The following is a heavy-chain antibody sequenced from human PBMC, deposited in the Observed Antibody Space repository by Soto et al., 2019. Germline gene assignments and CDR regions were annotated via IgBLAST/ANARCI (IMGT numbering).Heavy chain of an antibody. V-gene: IGHV3-23*01. CDR2: ISGSGGST. Sequence: GGSVRLSGAASGFTFSSYAMSWVRQAPGKGLEWVSAISGSGGSTYYADSVKGRFTISRDNSKNTLYLQMNSLRAEDTAVYYCAKVGTGYCSGGSCYRNHDAFDIWGQGTMVTVSS. CDR1: GFTFSSYA. CDR3: AKVGTGYCSGGSCYRNHDAFDI. D-gene: IGHD2-15*01. J-gene: IGHJ3*02.